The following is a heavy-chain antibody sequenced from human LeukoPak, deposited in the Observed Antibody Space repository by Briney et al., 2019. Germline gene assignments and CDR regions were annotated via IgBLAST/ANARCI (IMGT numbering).Heavy chain of an antibody. CDR2: IYYSGGT. V-gene: IGHV4-39*01. CDR1: GGSISSSSYY. CDR3: ARHSLVPAAGAHFDY. Sequence: PSETLSLTCTVSGGSISSSSYYWGWIRQPPGKGLEWIGSIYYSGGTYYNPSLKSRVTISVDTSKNQFSLKLSSVTAADTAVYYCARHSLVPAAGAHFDYWGQGTLVTVSS. J-gene: IGHJ4*02. D-gene: IGHD2-2*01.